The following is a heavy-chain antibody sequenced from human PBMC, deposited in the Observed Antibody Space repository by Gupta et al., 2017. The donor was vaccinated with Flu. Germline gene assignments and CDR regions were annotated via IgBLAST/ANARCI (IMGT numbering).Heavy chain of an antibody. D-gene: IGHD5-12*01. CDR2: ISPNSGGT. CDR3: ARKSQATFDI. V-gene: IGHV1-2*06. J-gene: IGHJ3*02. Sequence: HWVRQAPGQGLEWMERISPNSGGTNYAQKFQGRITMTRETSISTAYMELSRLTSDDTAVYFCARKSQATFDIWGQGTMVTVSS.